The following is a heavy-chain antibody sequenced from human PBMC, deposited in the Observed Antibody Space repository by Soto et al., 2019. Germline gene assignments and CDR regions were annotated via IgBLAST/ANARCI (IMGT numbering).Heavy chain of an antibody. CDR3: ARRIGRLATWDDAFDI. V-gene: IGHV4-59*08. J-gene: IGHJ3*02. CDR1: GGSISSYY. Sequence: SETLSLTCTVSGGSISSYYWSWIRQPPGKGLEWIGYIYYSGSTNYNPSLKSRVTISVDTSKNQFSLKLSSVTAADTAVYYCARRIGRLATWDDAFDIWGQGTMVTVSS. CDR2: IYYSGST. D-gene: IGHD6-19*01.